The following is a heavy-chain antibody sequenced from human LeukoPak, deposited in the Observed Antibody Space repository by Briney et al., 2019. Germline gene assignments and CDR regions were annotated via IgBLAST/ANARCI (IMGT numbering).Heavy chain of an antibody. Sequence: PGGSLRLSCAASGFTFSSYSMTWVRQAPGKGLEWVSYISSSSSTIYYADSAKGRFTISRDNAKNSLYLQMNSLRAEDTAVYYCAIDYGDYGATFQHWGQGTLVTVSS. CDR1: GFTFSSYS. CDR2: ISSSSSTI. CDR3: AIDYGDYGATFQH. D-gene: IGHD4-17*01. V-gene: IGHV3-48*01. J-gene: IGHJ1*01.